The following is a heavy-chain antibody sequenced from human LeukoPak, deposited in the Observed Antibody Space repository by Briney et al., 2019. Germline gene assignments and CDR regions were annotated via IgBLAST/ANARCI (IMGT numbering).Heavy chain of an antibody. CDR2: INHSGST. CDR3: ARGGVVVVPADVAGYYGMDV. CDR1: GGSISSGDYY. Sequence: SQTLSLTCTVSGGSISSGDYYWSWIRQPPGKGLEWIGEINHSGSTNYNPSLKSRVTISVDTSKNQFSLKLSSVTAADTAVYYCARGGVVVVPADVAGYYGMDVWGQGTTVTVSS. D-gene: IGHD2-2*01. V-gene: IGHV4-30-4*01. J-gene: IGHJ6*02.